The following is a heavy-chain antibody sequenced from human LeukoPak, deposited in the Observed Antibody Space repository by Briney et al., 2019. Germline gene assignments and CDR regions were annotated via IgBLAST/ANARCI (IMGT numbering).Heavy chain of an antibody. CDR2: IIPIFGTA. CDR3: ARGDDYGDYWGLY. Sequence: ASVKVSCKASGYTFTGYYMHWVRQAPGQGLEWMGGIIPIFGTANYAQKLQGRVTMTTDTSTSTAYMELRSLISDDAAVYYCARGDDYGDYWGLYWGQGTLVTVSS. D-gene: IGHD4-17*01. V-gene: IGHV1-18*04. J-gene: IGHJ4*02. CDR1: GYTFTGYY.